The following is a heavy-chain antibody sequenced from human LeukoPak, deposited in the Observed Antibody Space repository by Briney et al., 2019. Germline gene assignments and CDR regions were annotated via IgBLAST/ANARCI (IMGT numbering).Heavy chain of an antibody. CDR3: ARGRYSYGYDY. CDR2: IFYSGST. CDR1: GGSISSSSYY. J-gene: IGHJ4*02. V-gene: IGHV4-39*07. D-gene: IGHD5-18*01. Sequence: SETLSLTCTVSGGSISSSSYYWGWIRQPPGKGLEWIGSIFYSGSTDYNPSLKSRVTISVDTSKNQFSLKLSSVTAADTAVYYCARGRYSYGYDYWGQGTLVTVSS.